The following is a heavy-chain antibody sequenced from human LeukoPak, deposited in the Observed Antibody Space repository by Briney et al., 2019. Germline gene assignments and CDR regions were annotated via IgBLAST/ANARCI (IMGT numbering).Heavy chain of an antibody. V-gene: IGHV1-18*04. CDR2: ISAYNGNT. CDR1: GYTFTSYG. D-gene: IGHD3-10*01. Sequence: ASVKVSCKASGYTFTSYGISWVRQAPGQGLEWMGWISAYNGNTNYAQKLQGRVTMTTDTSTSTAHMELRSLRSDDTAVYYCARDRPLLWFGELDLGRTYYYYGMDVWGKGTTVTVSS. J-gene: IGHJ6*04. CDR3: ARDRPLLWFGELDLGRTYYYYGMDV.